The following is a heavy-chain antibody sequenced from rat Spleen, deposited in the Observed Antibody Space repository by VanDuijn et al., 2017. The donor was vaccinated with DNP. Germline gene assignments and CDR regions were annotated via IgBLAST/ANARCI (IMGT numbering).Heavy chain of an antibody. Sequence: QVQLKESGPGLVQPSQTLSLTCTVSGFSLTSYGVSWVRQPPGKGLEWIAAISSGGSTYYNSPLKSRLSISRDTSKNQVFLKMNSLQTEDTAIYFCTGNWPSFAYWGQGTLVTVSS. CDR2: ISSGGST. V-gene: IGHV2S8*01. D-gene: IGHD3-1*01. CDR1: GFSLTSYG. CDR3: TGNWPSFAY. J-gene: IGHJ3*01.